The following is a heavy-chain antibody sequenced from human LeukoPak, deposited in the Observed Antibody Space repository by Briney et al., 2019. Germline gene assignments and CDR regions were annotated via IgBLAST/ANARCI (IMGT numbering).Heavy chain of an antibody. CDR1: GYTFTSYA. CDR2: INAGNGNT. J-gene: IGHJ4*02. Sequence: ASVTVSCKASGYTFTSYAMHWVRQAPAQRLEWMGWINAGNGNTKYSQKFQGRVTITRDTSASTAYMELSSLRSEDTAVYYCATGSGSYQFDYWGQGTLVTVSS. CDR3: ATGSGSYQFDY. V-gene: IGHV1-3*01. D-gene: IGHD3-10*01.